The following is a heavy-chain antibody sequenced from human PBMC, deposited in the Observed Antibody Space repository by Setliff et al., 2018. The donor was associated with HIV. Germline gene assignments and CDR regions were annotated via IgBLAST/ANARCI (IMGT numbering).Heavy chain of an antibody. Sequence: ASVKVSCKASGYKFTSYYIHWVRQAPGQGLEWMGIINPSIVSTTYAEKFQGRVAMTRDTSTGTVYMELSSLTSDDTAIYYCARGRLSWSPDFWGQGTLVTVSS. CDR3: ARGRLSWSPDF. CDR1: GYKFTSYY. J-gene: IGHJ4*02. V-gene: IGHV1-46*01. CDR2: INPSIVST.